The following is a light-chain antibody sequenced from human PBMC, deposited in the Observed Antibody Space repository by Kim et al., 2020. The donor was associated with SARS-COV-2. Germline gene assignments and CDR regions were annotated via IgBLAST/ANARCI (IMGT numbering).Light chain of an antibody. CDR1: QSVLYSSNNKNY. CDR2: WAS. CDR3: QQYYSTRT. J-gene: IGKJ1*01. Sequence: DIVMTQSPDSLAVSLGERATINCKSSQSVLYSSNNKNYLAWYQQKPGQPPKLLIYWASTRESGVPDRFSGSGSGTDFTLTISSLQAEDVAVYYCQQYYSTRTCGQGTKVDIK. V-gene: IGKV4-1*01.